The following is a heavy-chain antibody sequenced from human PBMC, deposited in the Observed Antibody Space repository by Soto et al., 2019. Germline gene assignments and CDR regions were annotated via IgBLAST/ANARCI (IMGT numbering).Heavy chain of an antibody. V-gene: IGHV1-18*01. CDR3: AREGSIGWLGIDN. D-gene: IGHD6-19*01. J-gene: IGHJ4*02. Sequence: QVQLVQSGPEVKKPGASVKVSCTASGYTFTMHGFSWVRQAPGQGLEWMGWISTYNVNTHYAQKFQGRVTMTAATSASTVYMELTSLRTDDAAIYFCAREGSIGWLGIDNWGQGTLVTVSS. CDR1: GYTFTMHG. CDR2: ISTYNVNT.